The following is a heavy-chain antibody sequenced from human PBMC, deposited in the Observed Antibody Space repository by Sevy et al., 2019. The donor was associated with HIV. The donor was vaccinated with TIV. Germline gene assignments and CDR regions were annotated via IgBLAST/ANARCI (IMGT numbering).Heavy chain of an antibody. CDR1: GFPFSNYN. D-gene: IGHD3-16*01. V-gene: IGHV3-48*02. Sequence: GGSLRLSCAASGFPFSNYNMNWVRQTPGRGLEWVSYISRRSTTIYYADSVKRRFTISRDNDQSSLYLQMNALRDEDTAVYYFASETPISAYNDFWGQGTLVTVSS. J-gene: IGHJ4*02. CDR3: ASETPISAYNDF. CDR2: ISRRSTTI.